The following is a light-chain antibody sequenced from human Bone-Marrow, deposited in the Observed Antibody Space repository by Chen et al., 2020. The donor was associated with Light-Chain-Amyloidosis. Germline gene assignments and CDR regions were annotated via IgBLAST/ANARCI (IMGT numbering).Light chain of an antibody. J-gene: IGLJ1*01. Sequence: QSALTQPASVSGSPGQSITISCTGTSSDVGGDKHVSWYQQHPDKAPKLMIYEVTNRQSWVPDRFSDTKSDNAPSLTISGLQTEDEADYFCSSYTITNTLVFGSGTRVTVL. V-gene: IGLV2-14*01. CDR1: SSDVGGDKH. CDR3: SSYTITNTLV. CDR2: EVT.